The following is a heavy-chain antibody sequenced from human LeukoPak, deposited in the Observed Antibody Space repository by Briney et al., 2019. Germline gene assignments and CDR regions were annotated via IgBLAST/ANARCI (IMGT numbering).Heavy chain of an antibody. CDR1: GFTVNTYY. V-gene: IGHV3-21*01. Sequence: GGSLRLSCAASGFTVNTYYMTWVRQSPGKGLEWVSSISSSSSYIYYADSVKGRFTISRDNAKNSLYLQMNSLRAEDTAVYYCARASYDILTGYKYYFDYWGQGTLVTVSS. J-gene: IGHJ4*02. D-gene: IGHD3-9*01. CDR3: ARASYDILTGYKYYFDY. CDR2: ISSSSSYI.